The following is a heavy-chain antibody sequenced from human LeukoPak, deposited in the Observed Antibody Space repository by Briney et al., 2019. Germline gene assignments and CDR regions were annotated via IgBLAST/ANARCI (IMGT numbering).Heavy chain of an antibody. CDR3: ARDIYYDSSGHNWFGP. CDR1: GGSFSGYY. CDR2: INHSGST. J-gene: IGHJ5*02. V-gene: IGHV4-34*01. Sequence: SETLSLTCAVYGGSFSGYYWSWIRQPPGKGLEWIREINHSGSTNYNPSLKSRVTISVDTSKTQFSLKLSSVTAADTAVYYCARDIYYDSSGHNWFGPWGQGTLVTVSS. D-gene: IGHD3-22*01.